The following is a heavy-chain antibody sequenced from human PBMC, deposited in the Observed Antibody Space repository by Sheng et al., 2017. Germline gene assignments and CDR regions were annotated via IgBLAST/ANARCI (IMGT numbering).Heavy chain of an antibody. V-gene: IGHV3-30*02. CDR2: IRYDGSNK. CDR1: GFTFSNAW. CDR3: AKDAVCSSTSCYWNYYYYYMDV. Sequence: VQLVESGGGLVKPGGSLRLSCAASGFTFSNAWMSWVRQAPGKGLEWVAFIRYDGSNKYYADSVKGRFTISRDNSKNTLYLQMNSLRAEDTAVYYCAKDAVCSSTSCYWNYYYYYMDVWGKGTTVTVSS. J-gene: IGHJ6*03. D-gene: IGHD2-2*01.